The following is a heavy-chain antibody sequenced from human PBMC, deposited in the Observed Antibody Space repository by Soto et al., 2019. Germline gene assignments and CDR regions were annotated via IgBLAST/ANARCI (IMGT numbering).Heavy chain of an antibody. Sequence: PSETLSLTCTVSGGSISNNNYYWGWVRQPPGKGLEWIAKIYHRGSTFYNPSLQSPVTLSVDTSKNEFSLKMTSVTAADTAVYYCTSKFGQLLADAFDIWGQGTMVTVS. V-gene: IGHV4-39*07. CDR2: IYHRGST. CDR3: TSKFGQLLADAFDI. J-gene: IGHJ3*02. D-gene: IGHD3-10*01. CDR1: GGSISNNNYY.